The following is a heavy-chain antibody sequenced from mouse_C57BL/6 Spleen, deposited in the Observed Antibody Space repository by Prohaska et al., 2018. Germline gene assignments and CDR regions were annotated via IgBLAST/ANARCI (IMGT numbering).Heavy chain of an antibody. CDR1: GFTFSDAW. D-gene: IGHD1-1*01. CDR2: IRNKANNHAT. CDR3: TRGYYGSSY. Sequence: EVKLEESGGGLVQPGGSMKLSCAASGFTFSDAWMDWVRQSPEKGLEWFAEIRNKANNHATYYAESVKGRFTISRDDSKSSVYLQMNSLRAEDTGIYYCTRGYYGSSYWGQGTTLTVSS. V-gene: IGHV6-6*01. J-gene: IGHJ2*01.